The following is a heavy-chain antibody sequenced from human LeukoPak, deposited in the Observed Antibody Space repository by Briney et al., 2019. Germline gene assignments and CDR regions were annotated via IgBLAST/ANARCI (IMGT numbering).Heavy chain of an antibody. CDR3: ARQKKSCFDP. CDR2: IYTSGST. V-gene: IGHV4-4*07. J-gene: IGHJ5*02. CDR1: GGSISDNY. Sequence: PSETLSLTCTVSGGSISDNYWSWIRQPAGKGLEWIGRIYTSGSTTYNPSLNSRVTMSVDTSKNQFSLKLNSVTAADTAMYYCARQKKSCFDPWGQGSLVTVSS.